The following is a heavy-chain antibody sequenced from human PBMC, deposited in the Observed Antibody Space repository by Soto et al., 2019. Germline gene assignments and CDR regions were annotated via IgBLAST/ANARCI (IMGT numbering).Heavy chain of an antibody. V-gene: IGHV1-69*13. J-gene: IGHJ3*02. CDR1: GGTFSSYA. D-gene: IGHD3-16*01. Sequence: SVKVSCKASGGTFSSYAISWVRQAPGQGLEWMGGIIPIFGTANYAQKFQGRVTITADESTSTAYMELSSLRSEDTAVYYRARDRNMITFGARPPLPAFDIWGQGTMVTVSS. CDR3: ARDRNMITFGARPPLPAFDI. CDR2: IIPIFGTA.